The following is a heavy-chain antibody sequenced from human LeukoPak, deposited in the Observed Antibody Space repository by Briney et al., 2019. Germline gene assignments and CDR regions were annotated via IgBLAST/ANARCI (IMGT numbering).Heavy chain of an antibody. CDR2: ISSSSSTI. V-gene: IGHV3-48*04. J-gene: IGHJ6*02. CDR3: ARAEYYYYYGMDV. Sequence: TGGSLRLSCAASGFTLTNYAMTWIRQAPGKGLEWVSYISSSSSTIYYADSVKGRFTISRDNAKNSLYLQMNSLRAEDTAVYYCARAEYYYYYGMDVWGQGTTVTVSS. CDR1: GFTLTNYA.